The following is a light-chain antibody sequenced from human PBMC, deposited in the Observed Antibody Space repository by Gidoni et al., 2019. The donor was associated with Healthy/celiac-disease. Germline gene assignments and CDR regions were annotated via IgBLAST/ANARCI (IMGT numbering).Light chain of an antibody. CDR1: SLRSYY. J-gene: IGLJ2*01. V-gene: IGLV3-19*01. CDR3: NSRDSSDNHVV. CDR2: GKN. Sequence: SSELTQDPAVSVALGQTVRITCQGDSLRSYYASWYQQKPGQAPVLVIYGKNNRPSGIPDRFSGSSSGNTASLTITGAQAEDEADYYCNSRDSSDNHVVFGGGTKLTV.